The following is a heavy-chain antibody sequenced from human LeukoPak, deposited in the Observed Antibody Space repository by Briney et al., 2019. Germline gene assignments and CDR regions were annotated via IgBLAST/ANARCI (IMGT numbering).Heavy chain of an antibody. V-gene: IGHV1-46*01. CDR3: ARDIYDSSGYFPGLPDY. CDR1: GYTFTSYY. J-gene: IGHJ4*02. D-gene: IGHD3-22*01. Sequence: GASVKVSCKASGYTFTSYYMHWVRQAPGQGLEWMGIINPSGGSTSYAQKFQGRVTMTRDTSTSTVYMELSSLRSEDTAVSYCARDIYDSSGYFPGLPDYWGQGTLVTVSS. CDR2: INPSGGST.